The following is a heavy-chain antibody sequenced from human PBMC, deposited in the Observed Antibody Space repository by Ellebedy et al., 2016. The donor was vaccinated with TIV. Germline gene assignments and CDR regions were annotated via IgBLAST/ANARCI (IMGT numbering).Heavy chain of an antibody. CDR3: AREGTGIFDW. J-gene: IGHJ4*02. CDR1: GFTFSSYY. D-gene: IGHD3-9*01. V-gene: IGHV3-74*01. Sequence: PGGSLRLSCAASGFTFSSYYMQWVRQVPGKGLEWVSRIDADGSSTTYADSVKGRFTVSRDNAKNSLSLQMNSLRAEDTAVYYCAREGTGIFDWWGQGTLVTVSS. CDR2: IDADGSST.